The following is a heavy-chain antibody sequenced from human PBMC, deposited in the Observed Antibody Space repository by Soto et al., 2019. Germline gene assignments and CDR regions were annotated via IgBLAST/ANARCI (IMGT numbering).Heavy chain of an antibody. CDR2: IYYSRST. V-gene: IGHV4-39*01. Sequence: QLQLQESGPGLVKPSETLSLTCTVSGGSISSSSYYWGWIRQPPGKGLEWIGNIYYSRSTYYNPSLKSRVTISVDTSKNQFSLKLTSVTAADTAVYYCARLVWGLVSYWGQGTLVPVSS. CDR3: ARLVWGLVSY. J-gene: IGHJ4*02. D-gene: IGHD3-16*01. CDR1: GGSISSSSYY.